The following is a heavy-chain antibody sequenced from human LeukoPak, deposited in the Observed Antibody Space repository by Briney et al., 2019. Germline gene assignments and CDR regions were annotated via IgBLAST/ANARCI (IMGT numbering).Heavy chain of an antibody. CDR3: ARDGGGISDY. J-gene: IGHJ4*02. CDR1: GYTFTSYD. CDR2: MNPNSGNT. V-gene: IGHV1-8*01. D-gene: IGHD3-16*01. Sequence: ASVKASCKASGYTFTSYDINWVRQATGQGLEWMGWMNPNSGNTGYAQKLQGRVTMTTDTSTNTAYMELRSLISDDTAVYYCARDGGGISDYWGQGTLVTVSS.